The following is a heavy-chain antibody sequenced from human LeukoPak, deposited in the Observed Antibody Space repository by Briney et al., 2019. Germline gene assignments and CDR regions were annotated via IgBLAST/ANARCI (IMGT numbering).Heavy chain of an antibody. Sequence: GRSLRLSCAASGFTFSSFAMHWVRQAPGEGLVWVSRIDPDGSTTNYADSVKGRFTTSRDNAKNTLYLQMNSLRAEDTALYYCTRVQAGRAGLMDVWGRGTTVTVSS. CDR1: GFTFSSFA. D-gene: IGHD6-13*01. CDR3: TRVQAGRAGLMDV. CDR2: IDPDGSTT. V-gene: IGHV3-74*01. J-gene: IGHJ6*02.